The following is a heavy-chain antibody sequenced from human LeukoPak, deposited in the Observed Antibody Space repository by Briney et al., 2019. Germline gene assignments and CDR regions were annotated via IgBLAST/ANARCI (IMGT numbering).Heavy chain of an antibody. Sequence: PSETLSLTCSVSGGSISSSSYYWAWIRQPPGKGLEWIGEINHSGSTNYNPSLKSRVTISVDTSKNQFSLKLSSVTAADTAVYYCARDRDNWTSYFDYWGQGTLVTVSS. V-gene: IGHV4-39*07. CDR1: GGSISSSSYY. CDR2: INHSGST. J-gene: IGHJ4*02. D-gene: IGHD1-1*01. CDR3: ARDRDNWTSYFDY.